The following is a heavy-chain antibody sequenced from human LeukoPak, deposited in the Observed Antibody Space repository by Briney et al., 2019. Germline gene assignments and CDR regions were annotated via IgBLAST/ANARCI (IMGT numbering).Heavy chain of an antibody. CDR1: GYTFTSYG. D-gene: IGHD5-12*01. J-gene: IGHJ5*02. V-gene: IGHV1-18*04. Sequence: ASVKVSCKASGYTFTSYGISWVRQAPGQGLEWMGRISAYNGNTNYAQKFQGRVTMTTDTSTSTAYMELRSLRSDDTAVYYCAREEYSGYDYYSELLDPWGQGTLVTVSS. CDR3: AREEYSGYDYYSELLDP. CDR2: ISAYNGNT.